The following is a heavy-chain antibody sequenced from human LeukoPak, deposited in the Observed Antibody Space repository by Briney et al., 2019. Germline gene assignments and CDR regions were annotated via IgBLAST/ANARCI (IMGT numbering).Heavy chain of an antibody. Sequence: GASVKVSCKASGFTFTSSAMQWVRQARGQRLEWIGWIVVGRGNTNYVQKFQERVTITMDMSTSTAYKELSSLRSEDTAVYYCAADYIISLVAAAGTRAFDIWGQGTMVTVSS. D-gene: IGHD6-13*01. CDR1: GFTFTSSA. V-gene: IGHV1-58*02. CDR2: IVVGRGNT. CDR3: AADYIISLVAAAGTRAFDI. J-gene: IGHJ3*02.